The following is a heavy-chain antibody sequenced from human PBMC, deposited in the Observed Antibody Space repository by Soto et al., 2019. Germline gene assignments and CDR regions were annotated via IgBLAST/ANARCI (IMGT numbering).Heavy chain of an antibody. D-gene: IGHD1-26*01. CDR1: GFTFSSYG. V-gene: IGHV3-30*03. J-gene: IGHJ4*02. CDR2: ISYDGSNK. CDR3: TTGSRPISGGVGGTPPNLHY. Sequence: AGGSLRLSCAASGFTFSSYGMHWVRQAPGKGLEWVAVISYDGSNKYYADSVKGRFTISRDDSENTLYLQMNSLKTEDTAVYYCTTGSRPISGGVGGTPPNLHYWGQGTLVTVSS.